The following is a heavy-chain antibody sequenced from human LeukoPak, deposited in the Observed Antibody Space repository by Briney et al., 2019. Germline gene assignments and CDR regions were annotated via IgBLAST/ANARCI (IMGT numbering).Heavy chain of an antibody. J-gene: IGHJ4*02. CDR2: INPNSGGT. CDR1: GYTFTGYY. V-gene: IGHV1-2*02. Sequence: GASVKVSCKASGYTFTGYYIHWVRQAPGQGLEWMGWINPNSGGTHYAQKFQGRVTVTRDTSISTAYMELSSLRSDDTAVYYCTREDYWGQGTLVTVSS. CDR3: TREDY.